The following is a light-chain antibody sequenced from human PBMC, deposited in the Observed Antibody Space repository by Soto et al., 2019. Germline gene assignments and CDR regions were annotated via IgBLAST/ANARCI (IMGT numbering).Light chain of an antibody. V-gene: IGKV1-5*03. CDR3: QKYNSAPLT. CDR2: KAS. J-gene: IGKJ1*01. CDR1: QSISSR. Sequence: DIQMTQSPSTLSASVGDRVTITCRASQSISSRLAWYQQKPGKAPKLLIYKASSLESGVPSRFSGSGSGTDFTLTISSLQPEDVATYYCQKYNSAPLTFGQGTKVEIK.